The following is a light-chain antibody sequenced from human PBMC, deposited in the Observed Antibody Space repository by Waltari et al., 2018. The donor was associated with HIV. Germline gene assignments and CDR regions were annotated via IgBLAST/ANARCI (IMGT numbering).Light chain of an antibody. CDR3: ASWDDSLSGWV. CDR2: WNS. J-gene: IGLJ3*02. CDR1: RSNIGSNY. Sequence: SVLTQPPSASRTPGPRVTISCSGSRSNIGSNYVYWYQYFPGATPNLLIYWNSQRPSGVPDRFSGSKSGTSASLAISGLRPEDETDYYCASWDDSLSGWVFGGGTKVTVL. V-gene: IGLV1-47*01.